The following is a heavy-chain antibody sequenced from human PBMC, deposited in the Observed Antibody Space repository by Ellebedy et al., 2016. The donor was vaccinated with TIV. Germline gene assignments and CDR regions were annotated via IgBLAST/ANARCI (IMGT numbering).Heavy chain of an antibody. CDR1: GGSFSGYY. J-gene: IGHJ4*02. CDR3: ARGRGTGRYYDSSGYRAFYFDY. Sequence: SETLSLXXAVYGGSFSGYYWSWIRQPPGKGLEWIGEINHSGSTNYNPSPKSRVTISVDTSKNQFSLKLSSVTAADTAVFYCARGRGTGRYYDSSGYRAFYFDYWGQGTLVTVSS. V-gene: IGHV4-34*01. D-gene: IGHD3-22*01. CDR2: INHSGST.